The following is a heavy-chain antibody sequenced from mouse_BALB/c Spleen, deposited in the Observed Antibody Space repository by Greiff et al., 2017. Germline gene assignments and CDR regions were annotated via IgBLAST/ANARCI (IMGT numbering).Heavy chain of an antibody. Sequence: EVKVEESGGGLVKPGGSLKLSCAASGFTFSDYYMYWVRQTPEKRLEWVATISDGGSYTYYPDSVKGRFTISRDNAKNNLYLQMSSLKSEDTAMYYCARGGTYFWYFDVWGAGTTVTVSS. CDR1: GFTFSDYY. D-gene: IGHD1-1*01. J-gene: IGHJ1*01. CDR2: ISDGGSYT. CDR3: ARGGTYFWYFDV. V-gene: IGHV5-4*02.